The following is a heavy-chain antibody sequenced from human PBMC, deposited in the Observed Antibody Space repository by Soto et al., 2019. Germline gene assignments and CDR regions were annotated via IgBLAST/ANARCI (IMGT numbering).Heavy chain of an antibody. D-gene: IGHD6-19*01. J-gene: IGHJ4*02. CDR1: GVSISSSTYY. V-gene: IGHV4-39*01. CDR3: ARDRSGWNYYFDY. Sequence: SETLSLTCTVSGVSISSSTYYWGWIRQSPGKGLEWIASIYNSGSNYYNPSLTGRVTLSVDTSKNQFSLQLSSVTATDTAVYHCARDRSGWNYYFDYWGQGALVTVSS. CDR2: IYNSGSN.